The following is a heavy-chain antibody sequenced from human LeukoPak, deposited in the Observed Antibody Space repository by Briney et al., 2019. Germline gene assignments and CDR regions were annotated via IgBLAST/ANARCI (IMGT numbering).Heavy chain of an antibody. CDR3: ARVVDRIAALS. CDR2: ISAYNGNT. V-gene: IGHV1-18*01. Sequence: GASVKVSCKASGGSFSRYAISWVRQAPGQGLEWMGWISAYNGNTNYAQKLQGRVTMTTDTSTSTAYMELRSLRSDDTAVYYCARVVDRIAALSWGQGTLVTVSS. CDR1: GGSFSRYA. J-gene: IGHJ5*02. D-gene: IGHD6-6*01.